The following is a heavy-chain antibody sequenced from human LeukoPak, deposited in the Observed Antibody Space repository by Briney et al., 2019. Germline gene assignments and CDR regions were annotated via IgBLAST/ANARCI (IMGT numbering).Heavy chain of an antibody. CDR1: GGTFSRYA. Sequence: AASVKVSCKASGGTFSRYAISWVRQAPGQGLEWMGGISPIFGTVNYAQKFQGRVTITADESTSTAYMEVSSLRSEDTAVYYCARAHIAVDAFDNWGQGTMVTVSS. J-gene: IGHJ3*02. D-gene: IGHD6-19*01. CDR3: ARAHIAVDAFDN. V-gene: IGHV1-69*13. CDR2: ISPIFGTV.